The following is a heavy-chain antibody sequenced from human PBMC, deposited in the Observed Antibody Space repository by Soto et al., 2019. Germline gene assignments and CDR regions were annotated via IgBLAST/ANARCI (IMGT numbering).Heavy chain of an antibody. J-gene: IGHJ6*02. D-gene: IGHD1-26*01. CDR1: GGTFSSYA. V-gene: IGHV1-69*01. CDR2: IIPIFGTA. CDR3: ASGSHYYGMDV. Sequence: QVQLVQSGAGVKKPGSSVKVSCKASGGTFSSYAISWVRQAPGQGLAWMGGIIPIFGTANYSQKFQGRVTITADDSTSTAYMELSSLRSEDTAVYYCASGSHYYGMDVWGQGTTVAVSS.